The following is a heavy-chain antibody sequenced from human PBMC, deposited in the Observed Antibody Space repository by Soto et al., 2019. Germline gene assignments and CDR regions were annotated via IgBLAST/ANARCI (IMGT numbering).Heavy chain of an antibody. V-gene: IGHV1-69*02. CDR1: GGTISSNT. J-gene: IGHJ4*02. D-gene: IGHD6-13*01. Sequence: SVKLSCKDSGGTISSNTISWVRQAPGQGLEWMGRIIPILGIANYAQKFQGRVTITADKSTSTAYMELSSLRSEDTAVYYCASTLAAAGPGGIDYWGQGTLVTVSS. CDR3: ASTLAAAGPGGIDY. CDR2: IIPILGIA.